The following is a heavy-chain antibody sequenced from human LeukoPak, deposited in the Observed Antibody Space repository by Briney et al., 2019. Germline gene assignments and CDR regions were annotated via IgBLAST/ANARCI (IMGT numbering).Heavy chain of an antibody. D-gene: IGHD4-17*01. J-gene: IGHJ4*02. CDR1: GGSISSYY. V-gene: IGHV4-59*12. CDR3: AGRLRSLDY. CDR2: IYYSGST. Sequence: PSGTLSLTCTVSGGSISSYYRSWVRQPPGKGLEWMGYIYYSGSTNYNPSLKSRVTISVDTSKNQFSLKRSSVTAADTAVYYCAGRLRSLDYWGQGTLVTASS.